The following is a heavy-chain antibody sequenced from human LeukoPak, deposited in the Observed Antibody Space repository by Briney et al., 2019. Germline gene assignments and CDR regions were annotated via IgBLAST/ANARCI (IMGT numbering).Heavy chain of an antibody. CDR2: ISGSGGST. V-gene: IGHV3-23*01. Sequence: GGSLRLSCAASGFTFSSYGMHWVRQAPGKGLEWVSAISGSGGSTYYADSVKGRFTISRDNSKNTLYLQMNSLRAEDTAVYYCAKEGSGYYYAFDYWGQGTPVTVSS. CDR3: AKEGSGYYYAFDY. CDR1: GFTFSSYG. D-gene: IGHD3-22*01. J-gene: IGHJ4*02.